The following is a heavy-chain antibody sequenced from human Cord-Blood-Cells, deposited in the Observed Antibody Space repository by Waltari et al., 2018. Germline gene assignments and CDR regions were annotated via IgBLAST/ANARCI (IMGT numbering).Heavy chain of an antibody. J-gene: IGHJ2*01. CDR1: GGSISSYY. D-gene: IGHD6-13*01. CDR2: FYTSGST. V-gene: IGHV4-4*07. CDR3: ARDGSWYWYFDL. Sequence: QVQLQESGPGLVKPSETLSLTCTVSGGSISSYYWSWIRQPAGKGLEWIVRFYTSGSTPYTPSLECRVTMSVDTSKNQFSLKLSSVTAADTAVYYCARDGSWYWYFDLWGRGTLVTVSS.